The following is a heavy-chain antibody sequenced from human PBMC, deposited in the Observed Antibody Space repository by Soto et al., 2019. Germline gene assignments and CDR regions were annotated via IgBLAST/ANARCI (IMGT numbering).Heavy chain of an antibody. Sequence: ASVKVSSKASGYAFTSYYLNWVRQAPGQGLEWMGWVSAYNGNTHYEQKLQGGVTLTTDTSTSTAYMELRSLRSDDTAVYFCARGGQWDFLSDYWGQGTLVTVSS. D-gene: IGHD1-26*01. J-gene: IGHJ4*02. CDR2: VSAYNGNT. CDR3: ARGGQWDFLSDY. V-gene: IGHV1-18*01. CDR1: GYAFTSYY.